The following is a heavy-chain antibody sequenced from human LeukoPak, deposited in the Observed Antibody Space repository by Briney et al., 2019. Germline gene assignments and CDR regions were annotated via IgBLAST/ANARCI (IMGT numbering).Heavy chain of an antibody. D-gene: IGHD4-23*01. CDR3: ARHPGKVTNDWYFDL. Sequence: ASVKVSCKASGYIFTGYYMHWVRQAPGQGLEWMGWINPNSGGTNYAQKFQGRVTMTRDTSITTAYMELIRLSSDDTAVYYCARHPGKVTNDWYFDLWGRGTLVTVSS. J-gene: IGHJ2*01. V-gene: IGHV1-2*02. CDR1: GYIFTGYY. CDR2: INPNSGGT.